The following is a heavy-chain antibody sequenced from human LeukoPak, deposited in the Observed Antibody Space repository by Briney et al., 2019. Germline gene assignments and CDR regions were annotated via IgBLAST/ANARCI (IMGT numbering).Heavy chain of an antibody. J-gene: IGHJ3*02. CDR2: IYSGGST. V-gene: IGHV3-53*01. CDR1: GFTVSSNY. D-gene: IGHD2-2*01. Sequence: GGSLRLSCAASGFTVSSNYMRWVRQAPGKGVGWVSVIYSGGSTYYSDSVKGRFTISSDNSKNTLYLQITSLTAEDTAVYYCARVGVVPAAIPDGFDIWGQGTMVTVSS. CDR3: ARVGVVPAAIPDGFDI.